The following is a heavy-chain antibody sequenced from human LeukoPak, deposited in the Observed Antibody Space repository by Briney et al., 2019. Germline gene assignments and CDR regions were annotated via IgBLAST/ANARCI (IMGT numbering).Heavy chain of an antibody. CDR2: INPNSGGT. J-gene: IGHJ3*02. CDR3: ARGDFWSGYPGGLDAFDI. Sequence: ASVKVSCKASGYTFTGYYMHWVRQAPGQGLEWMGWINPNSGGTNYAQKFQGRVTMTRDTSISTAYMELSRLRSDDTAVYYCARGDFWSGYPGGLDAFDIWGQGTMVTVSS. CDR1: GYTFTGYY. D-gene: IGHD3-3*01. V-gene: IGHV1-2*02.